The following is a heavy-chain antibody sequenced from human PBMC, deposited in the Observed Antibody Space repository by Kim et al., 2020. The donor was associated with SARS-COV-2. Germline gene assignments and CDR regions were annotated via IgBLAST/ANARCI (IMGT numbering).Heavy chain of an antibody. Sequence: GGSLRLSCTASGFTITNYGINWVRQAPGKGLEWVAVISSDATNEFHAEPVQGRFTISKDNSRNTLYLQMTSLRADDTAVYYCARSLEVVAPADS. D-gene: IGHD2-15*01. CDR2: ISSDATNE. V-gene: IGHV3-30-3*01. J-gene: IGHJ5*01. CDR1: GFTITNYG. CDR3: ARSLEVVAPADS.